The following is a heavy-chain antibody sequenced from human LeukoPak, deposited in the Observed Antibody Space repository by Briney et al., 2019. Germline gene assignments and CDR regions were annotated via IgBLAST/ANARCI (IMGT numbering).Heavy chain of an antibody. CDR3: ARGGREVDF. V-gene: IGHV3-33*01. J-gene: IGHJ4*02. Sequence: HXVRXXXGXGLEWFANILYDGTNIYYADSVKGRFTIYRDNAKNTLYLQMNSLRAEDTAVYYCARGGREVDFWGQGTLVTVSS. CDR2: ILYDGTNI. D-gene: IGHD3-16*01.